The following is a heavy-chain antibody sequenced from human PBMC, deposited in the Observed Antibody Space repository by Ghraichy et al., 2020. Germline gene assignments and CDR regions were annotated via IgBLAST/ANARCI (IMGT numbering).Heavy chain of an antibody. D-gene: IGHD2-21*01. V-gene: IGHV4-31*03. J-gene: IGHJ4*02. Sequence: SETLSLTCTVSGGSLNSGDYYWTWIRQHPGQGLEWIGYIYYRGNTYYNPSLKSRLTMSLDTSNNQFSLRLSSVTAADTAVYYWASAQGCAGDCYGFDHWGQGALVTVSS. CDR3: ASAQGCAGDCYGFDH. CDR2: IYYRGNT. CDR1: GGSLNSGDYY.